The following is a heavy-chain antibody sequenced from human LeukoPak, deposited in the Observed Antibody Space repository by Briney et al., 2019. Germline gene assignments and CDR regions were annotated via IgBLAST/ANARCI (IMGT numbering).Heavy chain of an antibody. V-gene: IGHV4-34*01. CDR1: GVSFSCYY. Sequence: PSETLSLTCAVYGVSFSCYYWSWIRQPPGKGLEWIGEINHSGSTNYNPSLKSLVTISVDTSKNQFSLKLSSVTAADTAVYYCARGRLSIGYSSSWYFFTWGQGTLVTVSS. CDR3: ARGRLSIGYSSSWYFFT. J-gene: IGHJ4*02. D-gene: IGHD6-13*01. CDR2: INHSGST.